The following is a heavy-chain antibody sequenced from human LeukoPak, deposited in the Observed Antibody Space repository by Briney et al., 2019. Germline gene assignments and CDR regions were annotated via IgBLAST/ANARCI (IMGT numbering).Heavy chain of an antibody. V-gene: IGHV1-18*01. CDR1: GYTFTSYG. Sequence: GASVKVSCKASGYTFTSYGISWVRQAPGQGLEWMGWISAYNGNTNYAQKLQGRVTMTTDTSTSTAYMELRSLRSDDTAVYYCARTINYYDSSGYYGYWGQGTLVTVSS. CDR2: ISAYNGNT. CDR3: ARTINYYDSSGYYGY. D-gene: IGHD3-22*01. J-gene: IGHJ4*02.